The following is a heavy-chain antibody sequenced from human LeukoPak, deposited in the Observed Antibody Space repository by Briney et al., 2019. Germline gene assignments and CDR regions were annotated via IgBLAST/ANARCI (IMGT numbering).Heavy chain of an antibody. Sequence: PSQTLSLTCAVSGGSISSGGYSWSWIRQPPGKGLEWIGYIYHSGSTYYSLSLKSRVTISVDRSKNQFSLNLSSVTAADTAVYYCARIVVVPAAILGDNWFDPWGQGTLVTVSS. CDR1: GGSISSGGYS. V-gene: IGHV4-30-2*01. D-gene: IGHD2-2*02. J-gene: IGHJ5*02. CDR3: ARIVVVPAAILGDNWFDP. CDR2: IYHSGST.